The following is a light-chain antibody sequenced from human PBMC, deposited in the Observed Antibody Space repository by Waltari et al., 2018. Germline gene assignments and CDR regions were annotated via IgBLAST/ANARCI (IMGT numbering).Light chain of an antibody. CDR1: KLGDKS. CDR2: QDN. J-gene: IGLJ2*01. CDR3: QAWDSSTVI. Sequence: SYELTQPPSVSMSPGQTASIPCSGDKLGDKSVCWYQKKPGQPPVFVIYQDNKRPSGIPERFSGSNSGNTATLTISGTQALDEADYYCQAWDSSTVIFGGGTKLTVL. V-gene: IGLV3-1*01.